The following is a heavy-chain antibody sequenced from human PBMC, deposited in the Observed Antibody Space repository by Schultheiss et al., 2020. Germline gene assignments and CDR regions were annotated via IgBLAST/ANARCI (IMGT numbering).Heavy chain of an antibody. CDR3: ARAHCGGDCYSYY. V-gene: IGHV3-33*01. Sequence: SLRLSCAASGFTFSSYGMHWVRQAPGKGLEWVAVIWYDGSNKYYADSVKGRFTISRDNSKNTLYLQMNSLRAEDTAVYYCARAHCGGDCYSYYWGQGTLVTVSS. J-gene: IGHJ4*02. D-gene: IGHD2-21*01. CDR2: IWYDGSNK. CDR1: GFTFSSYG.